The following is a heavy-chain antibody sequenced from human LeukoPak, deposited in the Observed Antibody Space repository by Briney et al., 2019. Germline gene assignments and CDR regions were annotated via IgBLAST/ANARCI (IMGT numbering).Heavy chain of an antibody. CDR1: GVSISSYY. D-gene: IGHD1-26*01. V-gene: IGHV4-4*09. J-gene: IGHJ3*02. CDR2: IYTSGST. Sequence: PSETLSLTCTVSGVSISSYYWSWIRQPPGKGLEWIGYIYTSGSTNYNPSLKSRVTISVDTSKNQFSLKLISVTAADTAVYYCARRGDLLEDGAFDIWGQGTMVTVSS. CDR3: ARRGDLLEDGAFDI.